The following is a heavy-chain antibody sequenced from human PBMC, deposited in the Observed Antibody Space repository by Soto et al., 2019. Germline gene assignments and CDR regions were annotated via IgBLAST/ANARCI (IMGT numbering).Heavy chain of an antibody. J-gene: IGHJ3*02. CDR1: GFTFSNYW. Sequence: PGGSLRLSCAASGFTFSNYWMSWVRQAPGKGLERVANIKPDGSQKWFVDSVKGRFTISRDNAKKSLYLQMNSLRAEDTAVYYCARGDYYDTSGPFSDAFDIWGQGTMVTVSS. V-gene: IGHV3-7*04. CDR2: IKPDGSQK. D-gene: IGHD3-22*01. CDR3: ARGDYYDTSGPFSDAFDI.